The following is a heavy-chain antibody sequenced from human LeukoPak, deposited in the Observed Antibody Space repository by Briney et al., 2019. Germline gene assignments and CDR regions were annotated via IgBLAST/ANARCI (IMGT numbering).Heavy chain of an antibody. V-gene: IGHV1-69*04. D-gene: IGHD3-10*01. CDR1: GGTFSSYA. Sequence: ASVKVSCKASGGTFSSYAISWVRQAPGQGLEWMGMIIPILGIANYAQKFQGRVTITADKSTSTAYMELSSLRSEDTAVYYCAGPPVWFGEFLSLGGYYYGMDVWGQGTTVTVSS. CDR3: AGPPVWFGEFLSLGGYYYGMDV. J-gene: IGHJ6*02. CDR2: IIPILGIA.